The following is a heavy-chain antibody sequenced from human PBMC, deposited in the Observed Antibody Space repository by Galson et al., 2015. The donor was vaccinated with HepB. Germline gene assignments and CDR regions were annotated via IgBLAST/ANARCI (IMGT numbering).Heavy chain of an antibody. J-gene: IGHJ3*01. CDR3: AKPHPNRVGDAFDV. Sequence: SLRLSCAASGFTFSSYAMHWVRQAPGKGLEWVAVISFDGGNEDYADSVKGRFTVSRDNSKNTMYLQMNSLRAEDTAVYYCAKPHPNRVGDAFDVWGQGTRVTVSS. CDR1: GFTFSSYA. D-gene: IGHD1-14*01. V-gene: IGHV3-30*18. CDR2: ISFDGGNE.